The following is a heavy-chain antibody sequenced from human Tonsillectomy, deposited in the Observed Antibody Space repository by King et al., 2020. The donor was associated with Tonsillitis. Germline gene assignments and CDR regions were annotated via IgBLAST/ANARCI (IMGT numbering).Heavy chain of an antibody. CDR2: IYHSGST. D-gene: IGHD3-10*01. CDR3: AIYGEGWFGAVDY. Sequence: VQLQESGPGLVKPSETLSFTCAVSGYSISTGYYWGWIRQPPGKGLEWIGSIYHSGSTYYNPSLMSRVTISVDTSRNQFSLKLSSVPAADTAVYYCAIYGEGWFGAVDYWGQGTLVTVSS. J-gene: IGHJ4*02. V-gene: IGHV4-38-2*01. CDR1: GYSISTGYY.